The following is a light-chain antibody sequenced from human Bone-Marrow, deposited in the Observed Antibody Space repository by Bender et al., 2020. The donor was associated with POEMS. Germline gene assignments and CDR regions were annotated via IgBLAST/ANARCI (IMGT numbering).Light chain of an antibody. J-gene: IGLJ2*01. CDR3: SSYTNSRTLV. CDR1: ISDLGAYAY. V-gene: IGLV2-14*03. CDR2: GVN. Sequence: QSALTQPASVSGSPGQSITISCSGAISDLGAYAYVSWYQHHPGKAPKLIISGVNDRPSGVSDRFSGATSGDTASLTISGLQSEDEADYYCSSYTNSRTLVFGGGTKVTVL.